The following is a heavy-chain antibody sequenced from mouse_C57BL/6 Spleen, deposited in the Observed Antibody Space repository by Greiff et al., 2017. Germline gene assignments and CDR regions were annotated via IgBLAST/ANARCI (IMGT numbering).Heavy chain of an antibody. CDR3: ARNSNFFYAMDY. D-gene: IGHD2-5*01. V-gene: IGHV2-2*01. CDR1: GFSLTSYG. CDR2: IWSGGST. J-gene: IGHJ4*01. Sequence: VQLQESGPGLVQPSQSLSITCTVSGFSLTSYGVHWVRQSPGKGLEWLGVIWSGGSTDYNAAFISRLSISKDNSKSQVFFKMNRLQADDTAIYYCARNSNFFYAMDYWGQGTSVTVSS.